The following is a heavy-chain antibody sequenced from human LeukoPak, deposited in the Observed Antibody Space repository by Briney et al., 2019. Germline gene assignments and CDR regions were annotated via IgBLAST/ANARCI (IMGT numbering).Heavy chain of an antibody. CDR3: ASAIVVVVAATKVRDY. D-gene: IGHD2-15*01. J-gene: IGHJ4*02. CDR1: GFTFSSYI. V-gene: IGHV3-21*01. Sequence: GGSLRLSCAASGFTFSSYIMNWVRQAPGKGLEWVSSISSSSSYIYYADSVKGRFTIARDNAKNSLYLQMNSLRAEDTAVYYCASAIVVVVAATKVRDYWGQGTLVTVSS. CDR2: ISSSSSYI.